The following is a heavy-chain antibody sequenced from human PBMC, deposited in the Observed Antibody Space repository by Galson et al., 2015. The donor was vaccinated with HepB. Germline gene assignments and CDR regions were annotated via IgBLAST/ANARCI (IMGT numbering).Heavy chain of an antibody. CDR3: ARDSGRGPYYYDSSGYYHFDY. V-gene: IGHV1-69*04. J-gene: IGHJ4*02. Sequence: SVKVSCKASGGTFSSYAISWVRQAPGQGLEWMGRIIPILGIANYAQKFQGRVTITADKSTSTAYMELSSLRSEDTAVYYCARDSGRGPYYYDSSGYYHFDYWGQGTLVTVSS. CDR2: IIPILGIA. D-gene: IGHD3-22*01. CDR1: GGTFSSYA.